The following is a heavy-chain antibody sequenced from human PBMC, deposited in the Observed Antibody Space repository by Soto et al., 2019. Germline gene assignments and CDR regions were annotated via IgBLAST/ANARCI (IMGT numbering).Heavy chain of an antibody. CDR3: AKDGIDVDSSGYSYYFDY. V-gene: IGHV3-30*18. CDR2: ISYDGSNK. CDR1: GFTFSSYG. Sequence: GESLKISCAASGFTFSSYGMHWVRQAPGKGLEWVAVISYDGSNKYYADSVKGRFTISRDNSKNTLYLQMNSLRAEDTAVYYCAKDGIDVDSSGYSYYFDYWGQGTLVTVSS. D-gene: IGHD3-22*01. J-gene: IGHJ4*02.